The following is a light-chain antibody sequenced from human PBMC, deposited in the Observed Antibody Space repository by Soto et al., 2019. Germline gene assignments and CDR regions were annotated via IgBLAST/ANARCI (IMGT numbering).Light chain of an antibody. Sequence: DIVLTQSPLSLPVTPGESASISCKASQSLLLSSGNNYLDWYLQKPGQSPPLLIYLGSARASGVPDRFSGSGSGTDFTLKISTVGAEDVGVYFFARALQTVTFRGGP. CDR3: ARALQTVT. CDR1: QSLLLSSGNNY. J-gene: IGKJ4*01. CDR2: LGS. V-gene: IGKV2-28*01.